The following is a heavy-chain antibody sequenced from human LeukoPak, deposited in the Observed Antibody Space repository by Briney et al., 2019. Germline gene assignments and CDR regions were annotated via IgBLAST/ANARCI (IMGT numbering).Heavy chain of an antibody. CDR2: ISYDGSNK. D-gene: IGHD3-9*01. CDR3: ARGTTRYFDWLSSAAFDI. V-gene: IGHV3-30-3*01. CDR1: GFTFSSYA. Sequence: PGRSLRLSCAASGFTFSSYAMHWVRQAPGKGLEWVAVISYDGSNKYYADSVKGRFTISRDNSKNTLYLQMNSLRAEDTAVYYCARGTTRYFDWLSSAAFDIWGQGAMVTVSS. J-gene: IGHJ3*02.